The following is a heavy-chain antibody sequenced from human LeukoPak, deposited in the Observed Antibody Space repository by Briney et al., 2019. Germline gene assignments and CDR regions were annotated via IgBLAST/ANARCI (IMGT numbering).Heavy chain of an antibody. D-gene: IGHD3-22*01. CDR1: GYTFTIYY. J-gene: IGHJ4*02. CDR3: ARDLDYYDSSGYENNDY. V-gene: IGHV1-46*01. CDR2: INPSGGST. Sequence: ASVNVSCKASGYTFTIYYMHWVRQAPGQGLEWMGIINPSGGSTSYAQKFQGRVTMTRDTSTSTVYMELSSLRSEDTAVYYCARDLDYYDSSGYENNDYWGQGTLVTVSS.